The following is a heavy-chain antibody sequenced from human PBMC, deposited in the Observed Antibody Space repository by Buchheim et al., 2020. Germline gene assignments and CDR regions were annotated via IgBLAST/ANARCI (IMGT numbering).Heavy chain of an antibody. CDR3: AKKYSSGWYGRWYFDY. CDR2: ISGSGGST. D-gene: IGHD6-19*01. CDR1: GFTFSSFA. V-gene: IGHV3-23*01. J-gene: IGHJ4*02. Sequence: EVQLLESGGGLVQPGGSLRLSCAASGFTFSSFAMSWVRQPPGKGLEWVSPISGSGGSTYYADSVKGGFTTPRDISKNTLYLQMNSLRAEDTAVYYCAKKYSSGWYGRWYFDYWGQGTL.